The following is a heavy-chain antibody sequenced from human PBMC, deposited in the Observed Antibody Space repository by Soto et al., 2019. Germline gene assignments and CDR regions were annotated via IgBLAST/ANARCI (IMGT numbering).Heavy chain of an antibody. J-gene: IGHJ6*02. CDR2: VYYSDGT. V-gene: IGHV4-59*01. CDR1: GGSIGSYY. Sequence: QVQLKESGPGLVKPSETLALTCTVSGGSIGSYYWSWIRQPPGRGLEWIGCVYYSDGTNYNPSLKSRVTMSMDKSNNPFSLRLSSVTAADTAVYYCARTESSSWSFFYYGMDVWGQGTTVTVSS. CDR3: ARTESSSWSFFYYGMDV. D-gene: IGHD6-13*01.